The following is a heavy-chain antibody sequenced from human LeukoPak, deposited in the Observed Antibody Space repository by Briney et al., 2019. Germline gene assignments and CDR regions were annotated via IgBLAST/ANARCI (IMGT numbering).Heavy chain of an antibody. CDR2: SYHIGST. V-gene: IGHV4-61*08. CDR1: GDPISSHSDY. D-gene: IGHD3-3*01. J-gene: IGHJ4*02. Sequence: SETLSLTCTVSGDPISSHSDYKWTWIRQPPGKGLEWIGYSYHIGSTNYNPSLKSRVTISVDTSKNQFSLKLTSVTAADTAVYYCARLQNDFWRVDYWGQGTLVTVSS. CDR3: ARLQNDFWRVDY.